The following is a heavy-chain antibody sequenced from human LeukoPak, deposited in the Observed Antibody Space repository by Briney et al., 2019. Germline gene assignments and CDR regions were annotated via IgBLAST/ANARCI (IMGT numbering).Heavy chain of an antibody. CDR1: GFTFDDYA. V-gene: IGHV3-43D*04. CDR3: SKDMGQWLGIDY. D-gene: IGHD6-19*01. Sequence: PGGSLRLSCAASGFTFDDYAMHWVRQAPGKGLEWVSLISWDGGSTYYADSVKGRFTNSRDNSKNSLYLQMNSLRVEDTALYYWSKDMGQWLGIDYWGQGTLVTVSS. CDR2: ISWDGGST. J-gene: IGHJ4*02.